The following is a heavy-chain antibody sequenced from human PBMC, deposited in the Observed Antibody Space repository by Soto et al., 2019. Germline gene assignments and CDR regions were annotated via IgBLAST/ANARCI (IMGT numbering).Heavy chain of an antibody. CDR3: AHQPPPCCIAAPAPQLRYYSGRDA. CDR2: IIPIFGTA. D-gene: IGHD6-25*01. Sequence: ASVKVSCKASGGTFSSYAISWVRQAPGQGLEWMGGIIPIFGTANYAQKFQGRVTITADESTSTAYMELSSLRSEDTAVYYCAHQPPPCCIAAPAPQLRYYSGRDAGGKGTTVTVPS. V-gene: IGHV1-69*13. CDR1: GGTFSSYA. J-gene: IGHJ6*04.